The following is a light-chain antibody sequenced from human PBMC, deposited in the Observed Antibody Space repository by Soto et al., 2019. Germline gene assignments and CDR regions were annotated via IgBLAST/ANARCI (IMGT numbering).Light chain of an antibody. Sequence: QSALTQPPSASGSPGQAVTISCTGTSSDFGGYNYVSWYQQQPGKAPKLMIYEVSKRPSGVPDRFSGSKSGNTASLTVSGLQAEDEADYYCSSYAGSNNWVVFGGGTKLTVL. CDR1: SSDFGGYNY. V-gene: IGLV2-8*01. CDR2: EVS. J-gene: IGLJ2*01. CDR3: SSYAGSNNWVV.